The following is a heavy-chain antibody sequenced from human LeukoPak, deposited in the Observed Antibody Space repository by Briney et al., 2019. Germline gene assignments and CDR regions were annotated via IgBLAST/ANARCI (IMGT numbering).Heavy chain of an antibody. CDR3: ARDRGDDNWCFDL. CDR2: IYYSGST. J-gene: IGHJ2*01. CDR1: GGSISSYY. D-gene: IGHD2-21*02. V-gene: IGHV4-59*01. Sequence: PSETLSLTCTVSGGSISSYYWSWIRQPPGKGLEWIGYIYYSGSTNYNPSLKSRVTISVDTSKNQFSPKLSSVTAADTAVYYCARDRGDDNWCFDLWGRGTLVTVSS.